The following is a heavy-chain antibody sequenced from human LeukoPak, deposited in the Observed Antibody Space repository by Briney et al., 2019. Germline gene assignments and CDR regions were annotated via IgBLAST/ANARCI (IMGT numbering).Heavy chain of an antibody. V-gene: IGHV3-48*03. D-gene: IGHD3-10*01. J-gene: IGHJ4*02. CDR3: TRKSRGVADY. Sequence: GGSLRLSCVASGYTFSSYEINWVRQAPGRGLEWLSYISASGSTIYYAVSVEGRFTISRDNAENSLYLQMDSLRAEDTAVYYCTRKSRGVADYWGQGTLVTVSS. CDR2: ISASGSTI. CDR1: GYTFSSYE.